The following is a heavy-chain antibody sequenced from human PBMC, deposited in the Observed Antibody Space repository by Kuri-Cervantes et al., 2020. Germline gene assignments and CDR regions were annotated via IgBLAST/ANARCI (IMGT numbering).Heavy chain of an antibody. Sequence: GESLKISCAASGFSFSDHYLYWIRQAPGKGLAWISEVNCSGTTILYADSVKGRFTISRDNARNSLRAEDMAVYYCAKDLWGVGATTVEWGQGTLVTVSS. V-gene: IGHV3-11*01. CDR2: VNCSGTTI. CDR1: GFSFSDHY. CDR3: AKDLWGVGATTVE. J-gene: IGHJ4*02. D-gene: IGHD1-26*01.